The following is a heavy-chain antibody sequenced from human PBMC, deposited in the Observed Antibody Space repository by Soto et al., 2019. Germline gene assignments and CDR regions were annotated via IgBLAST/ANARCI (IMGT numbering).Heavy chain of an antibody. D-gene: IGHD6-13*01. V-gene: IGHV3-30*18. Sequence: GGSLRLSCGASGLTFSSDGMHCVRQAPGKGLESVATISYAGSNTYYADSVKGRFTPSRENSKNTLYRQMNSLRAADTAVYYCAKPYSSSRKPPTPRQFDYWGQGTLVTVSS. CDR2: ISYAGSNT. J-gene: IGHJ4*02. CDR3: AKPYSSSRKPPTPRQFDY. CDR1: GLTFSSDG.